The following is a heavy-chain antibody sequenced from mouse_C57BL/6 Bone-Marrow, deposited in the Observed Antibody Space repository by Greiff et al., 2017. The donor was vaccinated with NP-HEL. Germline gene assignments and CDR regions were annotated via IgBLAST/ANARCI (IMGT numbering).Heavy chain of an antibody. D-gene: IGHD1-1*01. Sequence: VHVKQSGAELVRPGASVKLSCTASGFNIKDYYMHWVKQRPEQGLEWIGRIDPEDGDTEYAPKFQGKATMTADTSSNTAYLQLSSLTSEDTAVYYCTTHYYGSSPYYAMDYWGQGTSGTVSS. CDR1: GFNIKDYY. V-gene: IGHV14-1*01. CDR2: IDPEDGDT. J-gene: IGHJ4*01. CDR3: TTHYYGSSPYYAMDY.